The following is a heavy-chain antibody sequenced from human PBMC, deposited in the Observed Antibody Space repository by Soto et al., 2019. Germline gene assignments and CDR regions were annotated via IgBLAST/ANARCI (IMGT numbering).Heavy chain of an antibody. CDR3: AGMPYTSGLRFDP. J-gene: IGHJ5*02. V-gene: IGHV4-59*04. CDR2: IYQSGVT. Sequence: SETLSLTCTVSGGSLGSYYWSWIRQPPGKALQWIGFIYQSGVTSYNPSLASRVSISLDRSNNQCSLKLKSVTAADTAVYFCAGMPYTSGLRFDPWGPGTLVTVSS. D-gene: IGHD6-19*01. CDR1: GGSLGSYY.